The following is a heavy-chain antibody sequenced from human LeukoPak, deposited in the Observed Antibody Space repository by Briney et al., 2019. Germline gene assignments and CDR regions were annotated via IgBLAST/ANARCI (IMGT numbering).Heavy chain of an antibody. CDR3: ASLPRGYSYGYGDALDI. V-gene: IGHV4-4*07. CDR2: IYTSGST. Sequence: SETLSLTCTVSGGSISSYYWSWIRQPAGKGLEWIGRIYTSGSTNYNPSLKSRVTMSVDTSKNQFSLKLSSVTAADTAVYYCASLPRGYSYGYGDALDIWGQGTMVTVSS. D-gene: IGHD5-18*01. J-gene: IGHJ3*02. CDR1: GGSISSYY.